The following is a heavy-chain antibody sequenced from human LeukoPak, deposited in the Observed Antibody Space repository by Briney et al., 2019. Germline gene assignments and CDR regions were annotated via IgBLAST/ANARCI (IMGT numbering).Heavy chain of an antibody. Sequence: GRSLRLSCAASGFTFSDNGMHWVRQAPGKGLEWLAVISYDGSNGYYADSVKGRFTISRDNSKNTLYHQMNSLRPEDTAVYYCVSSRTGYSGCRIRFDYWGQGTLVTVSS. D-gene: IGHD5-12*01. CDR3: VSSRTGYSGCRIRFDY. CDR1: GFTFSDNG. V-gene: IGHV3-30*03. CDR2: ISYDGSNG. J-gene: IGHJ4*02.